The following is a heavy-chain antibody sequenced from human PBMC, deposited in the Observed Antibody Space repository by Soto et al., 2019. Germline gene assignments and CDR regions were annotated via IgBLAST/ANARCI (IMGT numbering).Heavy chain of an antibody. J-gene: IGHJ4*02. Sequence: GGSLRLSCSASGFTFSSYAMSWVRQAPGKGLEWVSAISGSGGSTYYADSVKGRFTISRDNSKNTLYLQMNSLRAEDTAVYYCAKARGWLQGGFDYWGQGTLVTVSS. CDR3: AKARGWLQGGFDY. V-gene: IGHV3-23*01. CDR1: GFTFSSYA. CDR2: ISGSGGST. D-gene: IGHD5-12*01.